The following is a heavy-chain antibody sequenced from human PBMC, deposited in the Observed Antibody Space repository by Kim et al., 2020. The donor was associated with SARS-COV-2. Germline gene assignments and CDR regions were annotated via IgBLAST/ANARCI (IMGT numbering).Heavy chain of an antibody. V-gene: IGHV3-30-3*01. CDR2: ISYDGSNK. Sequence: GGSLRLSCAASGFTFSSYAMHWVRQAPGKGLEWVAVISYDGSNKYYADSVKGRFTISRDNSKNTLYLQMNSLRAEDTAVYYCSKKWELLSGDYWGQGTLVTVSS. D-gene: IGHD1-26*01. CDR3: SKKWELLSGDY. CDR1: GFTFSSYA. J-gene: IGHJ4*02.